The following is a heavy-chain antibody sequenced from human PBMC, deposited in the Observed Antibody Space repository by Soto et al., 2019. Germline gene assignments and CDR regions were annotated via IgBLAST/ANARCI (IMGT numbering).Heavy chain of an antibody. V-gene: IGHV3-23*01. CDR2: VDDGGST. CDR1: GFTFSSYS. J-gene: IGHJ4*02. D-gene: IGHD2-21*01. Sequence: PGGSLRLSCAASGFTFSSYSMFWVRQTPRKGLEWVSSVDDGGSTDYADSVKGRFTISRDNAKNTLYLQMNSLRAEDTALYYCATKNVVVRGDFGFLWGQGTLVTVSS. CDR3: ATKNVVVRGDFGFL.